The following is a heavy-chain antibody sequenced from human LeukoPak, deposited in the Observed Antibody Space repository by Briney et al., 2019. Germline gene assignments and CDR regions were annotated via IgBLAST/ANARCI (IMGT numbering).Heavy chain of an antibody. V-gene: IGHV3-30-3*01. CDR3: ARDPSSGWYYYFDY. CDR1: GFTFSSYA. Sequence: GGSLRLSCAASGFTFSSYAMHWVRQAPGKGLEWVAVISYDGSNKYYADSVKGRFTISRDNSKNTLYLQMNSLRAEDTAVYYCARDPSSGWYYYFDYWGQGTLVTVSS. D-gene: IGHD6-19*01. J-gene: IGHJ4*02. CDR2: ISYDGSNK.